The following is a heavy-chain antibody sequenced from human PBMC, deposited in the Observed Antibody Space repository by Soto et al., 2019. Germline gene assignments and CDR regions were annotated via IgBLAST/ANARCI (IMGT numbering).Heavy chain of an antibody. CDR2: ISGSGGST. Sequence: EVQLLESGGGLVQPGGSLRLSCAASGFTFSSYAMSWVRQAPGKGLEWVSAISGSGGSTYYADSVKGRFTISRDNSKNTLYLQMNSLKAEDTAVYYCARRQTYYYDSSGPTPGYYFDYWGQGPLVTVSS. CDR1: GFTFSSYA. D-gene: IGHD3-22*01. V-gene: IGHV3-23*01. CDR3: ARRQTYYYDSSGPTPGYYFDY. J-gene: IGHJ4*02.